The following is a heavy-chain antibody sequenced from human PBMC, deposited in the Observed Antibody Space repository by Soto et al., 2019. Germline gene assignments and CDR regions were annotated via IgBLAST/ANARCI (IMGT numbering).Heavy chain of an antibody. Sequence: SETLSLTCAVYGGSFSGYYWSWIRQPPGKGLEWIGEINHSGSTNYNPSLKSRVTISVDTSKNQFSLKLSSVTAADTAVYYCARSYHYLYYYYYGMDVWGQGTTVTVS. J-gene: IGHJ6*02. CDR3: ARSYHYLYYYYYGMDV. D-gene: IGHD5-12*01. CDR1: GGSFSGYY. V-gene: IGHV4-34*01. CDR2: INHSGST.